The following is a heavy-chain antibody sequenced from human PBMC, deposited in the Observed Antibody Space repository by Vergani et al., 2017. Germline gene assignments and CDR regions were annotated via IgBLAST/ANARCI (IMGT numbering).Heavy chain of an antibody. V-gene: IGHV1-69*02. CDR3: ARGDLDCSSTSCDIDSGFDP. CDR2: IIPILGIA. J-gene: IGHJ5*02. Sequence: QVQLVQSGAEVKKPGSSVKVSCKASGGTFSSYTISWVRQAPGQGLEWMGRIIPILGIANYAQKFQGRVTITADKSTSTAYMELSSLRSEDTAVYYCARGDLDCSSTSCDIDSGFDPWGQGTLVTVSS. CDR1: GGTFSSYT. D-gene: IGHD2-2*02.